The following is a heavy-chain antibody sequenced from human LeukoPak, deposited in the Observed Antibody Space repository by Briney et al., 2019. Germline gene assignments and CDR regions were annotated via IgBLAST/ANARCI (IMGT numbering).Heavy chain of an antibody. D-gene: IGHD1-26*01. V-gene: IGHV3-48*03. CDR2: ISGSGSTV. J-gene: IGHJ4*02. CDR3: ARGSGGRYYFPFDY. CDR1: GLTFSSYE. Sequence: PGGSLRLSCAASGLTFSSYEMNWVRQAPGKGLEWVSHISGSGSTVYYADSVKGRFTISRDNAKNSLYLQMNSLRAEDTAVYYCARGSGGRYYFPFDYWGQGTQVTVSS.